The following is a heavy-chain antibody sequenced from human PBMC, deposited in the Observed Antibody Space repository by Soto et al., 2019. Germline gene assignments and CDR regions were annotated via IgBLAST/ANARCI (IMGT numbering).Heavy chain of an antibody. D-gene: IGHD5-18*01. CDR3: AREGGYSYAFDY. Sequence: EVQLVESGGGLVKPGGSLRLSCAASGFTFSSYSMNWVRQAPGKGLEWVSSISSSSSYIYYADSVKGRFTISRDNAKNSLYLQMNSLIAEDTAVYYCAREGGYSYAFDYWGQGTLVTVSS. J-gene: IGHJ4*02. CDR2: ISSSSSYI. V-gene: IGHV3-21*01. CDR1: GFTFSSYS.